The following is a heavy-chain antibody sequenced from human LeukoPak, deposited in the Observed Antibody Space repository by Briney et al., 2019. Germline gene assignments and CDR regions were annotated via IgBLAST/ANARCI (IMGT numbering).Heavy chain of an antibody. CDR3: ASSSTPRRPFDY. Sequence: GGSLRLSCAASGFTFSSYWMSWVRQAPGKELEWVANIKQDGSEKYYVDSVEGRFTISRDNAKNSLYLQMNSLRAEDTAVYYCASSSTPRRPFDYWGQGTLVTVSS. V-gene: IGHV3-7*01. D-gene: IGHD2-2*01. CDR2: IKQDGSEK. J-gene: IGHJ4*02. CDR1: GFTFSSYW.